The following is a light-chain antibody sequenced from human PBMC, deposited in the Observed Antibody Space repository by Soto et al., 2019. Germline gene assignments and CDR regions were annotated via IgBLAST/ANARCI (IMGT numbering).Light chain of an antibody. Sequence: EIVLTQSPATLSLSPGERATLSCRASQSVSSYLAWYQQKPGQAPRLLIYDASNRATGIPARFSGSGSGTDFTLTISSLEPXXXXVXXXXXXXNWPLTFGGGTKVEIK. J-gene: IGKJ4*01. V-gene: IGKV3-11*01. CDR1: QSVSSY. CDR3: XXXXNWPLT. CDR2: DAS.